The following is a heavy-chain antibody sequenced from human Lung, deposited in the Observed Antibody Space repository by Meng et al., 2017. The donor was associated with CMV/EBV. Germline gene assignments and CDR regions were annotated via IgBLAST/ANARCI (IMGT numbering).Heavy chain of an antibody. Sequence: GESLKISCVASGFNVSSNFVSWVGQAPGKGLEWVSIIYSGGSTIYADPVRGRFTISRDISKNTVFLQMNSLRAEDTAMYYCARFDHWGQGTLVTVSS. J-gene: IGHJ4*02. CDR1: GFNVSSNF. CDR2: IYSGGST. CDR3: ARFDH. V-gene: IGHV3-53*01.